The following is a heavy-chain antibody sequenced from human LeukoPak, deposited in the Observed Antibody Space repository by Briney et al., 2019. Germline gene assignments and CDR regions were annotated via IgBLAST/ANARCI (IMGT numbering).Heavy chain of an antibody. CDR2: INPNTGGT. CDR1: GYTFTAYY. CDR3: ARVISGDENFQH. Sequence: ASVKVSFKASGYTFTAYYMHWVRQAPGQGLEWMGWINPNTGGTNYAQKFQGRVTITRDTSISTAYVELSRLRSDDTAVYYCARVISGDENFQHWGQGTLVTVSS. V-gene: IGHV1-2*02. J-gene: IGHJ1*01. D-gene: IGHD3-10*01.